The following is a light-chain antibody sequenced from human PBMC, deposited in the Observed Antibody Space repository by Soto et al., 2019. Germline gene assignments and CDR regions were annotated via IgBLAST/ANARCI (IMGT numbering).Light chain of an antibody. CDR1: QSVSSSY. Sequence: EIVLTQSPGTLSLYPGERATLSCRASQSVSSSYLAWYQQKPVQAPRLLIYGASSRATGIPDRFSGSGSGTDFTLTISRLEPEDFAVYYCQQYGRSLSITFGQGTRLEIK. CDR2: GAS. V-gene: IGKV3-20*01. CDR3: QQYGRSLSIT. J-gene: IGKJ5*01.